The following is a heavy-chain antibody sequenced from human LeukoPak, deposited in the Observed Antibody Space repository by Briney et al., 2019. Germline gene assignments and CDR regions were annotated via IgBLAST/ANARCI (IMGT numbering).Heavy chain of an antibody. CDR1: GFTFSTYW. CDR3: ARGGATRPDF. Sequence: GGSLRLSCAASGFTFSTYWMNWFRQTPGKGLEWVAKIKADGGEKDHVASVKGRFTISRDNAKNSVYLQMNSLRVEDTAVYYCARGGATRPDFWGQGTLVTVSS. J-gene: IGHJ4*02. CDR2: IKADGGEK. D-gene: IGHD1-26*01. V-gene: IGHV3-7*01.